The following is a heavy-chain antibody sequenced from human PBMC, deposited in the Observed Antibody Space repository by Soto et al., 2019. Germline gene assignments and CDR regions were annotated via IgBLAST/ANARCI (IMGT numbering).Heavy chain of an antibody. Sequence: GGSLRLSCAASGFTFSNAWMSWVRQAPGKGLEWVGRIKSKTDGGTTDYAAPVKGRFTISRDDSKNTLYLQMNSLKTEDTAVYYCTGHPSGYDFWSGYFDYYYYYMDVWGKGTTVTVSS. CDR2: IKSKTDGGTT. CDR3: TGHPSGYDFWSGYFDYYYYYMDV. J-gene: IGHJ6*03. V-gene: IGHV3-15*01. CDR1: GFTFSNAW. D-gene: IGHD3-3*01.